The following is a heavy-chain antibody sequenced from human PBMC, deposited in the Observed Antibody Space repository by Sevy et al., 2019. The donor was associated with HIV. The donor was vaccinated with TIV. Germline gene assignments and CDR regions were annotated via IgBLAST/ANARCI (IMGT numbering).Heavy chain of an antibody. CDR3: AREGCTKPHDY. CDR2: LSFGCVEI. D-gene: IGHD2-8*01. CDR1: EFTFMKYS. J-gene: IGHJ4*02. Sequence: GGSLRSSFQPPEFTFMKYSISGVRQPPGKGWKWGSTLSFGCVEISYADSVKGRFTISRDNSKSSVYLQMNNLRPEDTAVYYCAREGCTKPHDYWGQGTLVTVSS. V-gene: IGHV3-23*01.